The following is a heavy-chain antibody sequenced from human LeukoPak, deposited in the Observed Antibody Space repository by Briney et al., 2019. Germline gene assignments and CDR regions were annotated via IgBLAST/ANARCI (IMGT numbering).Heavy chain of an antibody. Sequence: ASVKVSCKASGGTFSSYAISWVRQAPGQGLEWMGGIIPIFGTANYAQKFQGRVTITADESTSTAYMELISLRSEDTAVYYCARNPCGDYCYYSYMDVWGKGTTVTVSS. CDR2: IIPIFGTA. V-gene: IGHV1-69*13. D-gene: IGHD4-17*01. CDR3: ARNPCGDYCYYSYMDV. J-gene: IGHJ6*03. CDR1: GGTFSSYA.